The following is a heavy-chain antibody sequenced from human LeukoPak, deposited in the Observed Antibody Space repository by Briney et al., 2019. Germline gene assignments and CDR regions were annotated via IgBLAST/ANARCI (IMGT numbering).Heavy chain of an antibody. CDR3: ARGGLWLTDGMDV. D-gene: IGHD3-10*01. J-gene: IGHJ6*02. V-gene: IGHV3-11*01. Sequence: GGSLRLSCAASGFTFSDYYMNWIRQAPGKGLEWISYIVGSGSTIYYADSVKGRFSISRDNAKNSLYLQVNSLRADDTAVYYCARGGLWLTDGMDVWGQGTTVTVSS. CDR1: GFTFSDYY. CDR2: IVGSGSTI.